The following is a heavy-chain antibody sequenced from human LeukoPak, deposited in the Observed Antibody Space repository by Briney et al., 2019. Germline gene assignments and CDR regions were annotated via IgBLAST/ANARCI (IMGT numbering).Heavy chain of an antibody. CDR3: TTGAYFDY. J-gene: IGHJ4*02. Sequence: GGSLRLSCAASGFTFSSYAMHWVRQAPGKGLEWVAVISYDGSNKYYADSVKGRFTISRDNSKNTLYLQMNSLKTEDTAVYYCTTGAYFDYWGQGILVTVSS. CDR1: GFTFSSYA. V-gene: IGHV3-30*04. D-gene: IGHD2-21*01. CDR2: ISYDGSNK.